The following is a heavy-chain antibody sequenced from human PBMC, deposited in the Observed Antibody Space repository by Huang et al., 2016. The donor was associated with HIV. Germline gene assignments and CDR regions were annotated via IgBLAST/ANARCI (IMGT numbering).Heavy chain of an antibody. V-gene: IGHV1-69*13. D-gene: IGHD5-18*01. J-gene: IGHJ5*02. Sequence: QVLLVQSGAEVRKPGSSVKVSCTAFRGTFSSYALSWVRQAPGQGLGWMGGIIPILGTANYTQKFQGRVTITGDESTNTGYMELTRLTSEDTAVYYCARTAYSYGFRQGYNWFDPWGQGTPVTVSS. CDR3: ARTAYSYGFRQGYNWFDP. CDR1: RGTFSSYA. CDR2: IIPILGTA.